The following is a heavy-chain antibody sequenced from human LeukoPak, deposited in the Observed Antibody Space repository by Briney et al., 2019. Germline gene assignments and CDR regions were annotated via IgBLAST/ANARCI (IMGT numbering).Heavy chain of an antibody. J-gene: IGHJ4*02. CDR2: ISSSGSTI. CDR3: ARPQGYFAANFDY. D-gene: IGHD3-22*01. CDR1: GFTFSDYY. V-gene: IGHV3-11*01. Sequence: SGGSLRLSCAASGFTFSDYYMSWIRQAPGKGLEWVSYISSSGSTIYYADSVKGRFTISRDNAKNTLYLQMNSLRAEDTAVYYCARPQGYFAANFDYWGQGNLVTVSS.